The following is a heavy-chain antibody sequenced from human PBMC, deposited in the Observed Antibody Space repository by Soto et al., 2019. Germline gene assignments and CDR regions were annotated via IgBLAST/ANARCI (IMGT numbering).Heavy chain of an antibody. V-gene: IGHV4-39*01. Sequence: SETLSLACTVSGGSISSSSYYWGWIRQPPGKGLEWIGSIYYSGSTYYNPSLKSRVTISVDTSKNQFSLKLSSVTAADTAVYYCARIATARFYLSQYYYYSYMDVWCKRTTVTVSS. J-gene: IGHJ6*03. CDR3: ARIATARFYLSQYYYYSYMDV. CDR1: GGSISSSSYY. D-gene: IGHD5-18*01. CDR2: IYYSGST.